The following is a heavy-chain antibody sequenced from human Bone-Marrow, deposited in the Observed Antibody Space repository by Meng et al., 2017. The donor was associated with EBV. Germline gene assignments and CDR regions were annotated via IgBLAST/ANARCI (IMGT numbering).Heavy chain of an antibody. D-gene: IGHD2-2*01. CDR3: ASSDCSSTSCYPRY. V-gene: IGHV4-30-2*01. Sequence: QLQRPESGPGLVKPSQTLSLTCAVSGGSISSGGYSWSWIRQPPGKGLEWIGYIYHSGSTYYNPSLKSRVTISVDRSKNQFSLKLSSVTAADTAVYYCASSDCSSTSCYPRYWGQGTLVTVSS. J-gene: IGHJ4*02. CDR1: GGSISSGGYS. CDR2: IYHSGST.